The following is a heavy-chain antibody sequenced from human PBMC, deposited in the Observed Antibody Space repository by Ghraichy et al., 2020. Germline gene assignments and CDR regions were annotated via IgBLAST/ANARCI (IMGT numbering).Heavy chain of an antibody. Sequence: RGSLRLSCAVSGFTFDRNGMNWVRQAPGKGLEWISYISARSTVIFYADSVRGRFTTSRDNDNNSLFLQMNSLRDEDTAVYYCARDISSPRYGMDVWGQGTTVIVSS. V-gene: IGHV3-48*02. D-gene: IGHD2/OR15-2a*01. CDR1: GFTFDRNG. CDR3: ARDISSPRYGMDV. CDR2: ISARSTVI. J-gene: IGHJ6*02.